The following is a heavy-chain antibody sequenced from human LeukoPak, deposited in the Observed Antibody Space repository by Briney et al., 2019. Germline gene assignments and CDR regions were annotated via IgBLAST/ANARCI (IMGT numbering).Heavy chain of an antibody. D-gene: IGHD2-15*01. J-gene: IGHJ5*02. Sequence: APVKVSCKASGYTFTGYYMHWVRQAPGQGLEWMGWINPNSGGTNYAQKFQGRVTMTRDTSISTAYMELSRLRSDDTAVYYCAREDYCSGGSCYSFWFDPWGQGTLVTVSS. CDR1: GYTFTGYY. CDR3: AREDYCSGGSCYSFWFDP. V-gene: IGHV1-2*02. CDR2: INPNSGGT.